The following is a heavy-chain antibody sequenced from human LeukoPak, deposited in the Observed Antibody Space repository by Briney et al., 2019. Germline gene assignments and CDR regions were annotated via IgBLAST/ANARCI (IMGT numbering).Heavy chain of an antibody. J-gene: IGHJ4*02. CDR3: ARGLLWFGELWEYYFDY. CDR1: GGSMNTYF. CDR2: INHSGST. V-gene: IGHV4-34*01. Sequence: SETLSLTCTVSGGSMNTYFWSWIRQPPGKGLEWIGEINHSGSTYYNPSLKSRVTISVDRSKNQFSLKLSSVTAADTAVYYCARGLLWFGELWEYYFDYWGQGTLVTVSS. D-gene: IGHD3-10*01.